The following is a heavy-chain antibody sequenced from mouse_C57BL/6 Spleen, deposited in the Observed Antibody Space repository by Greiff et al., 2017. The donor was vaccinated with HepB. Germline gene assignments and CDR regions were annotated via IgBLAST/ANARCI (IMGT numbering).Heavy chain of an antibody. CDR2: ISDGGSYT. CDR1: GFTFSSYA. D-gene: IGHD4-1*01. J-gene: IGHJ3*01. CDR3: AREKTGLAY. Sequence: EVQGVESGGGLVKPGGSLKLSCAASGFTFSSYAMSWVRQTPEKRLEWVATISDGGSYTYYPDNVKGRFTISRDNAKNNLYLQMSHLKSEDTAMYYCAREKTGLAYWGQGTLVTVSA. V-gene: IGHV5-4*01.